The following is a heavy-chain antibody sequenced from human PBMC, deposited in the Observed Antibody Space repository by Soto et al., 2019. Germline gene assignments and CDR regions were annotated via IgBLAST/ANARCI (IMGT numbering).Heavy chain of an antibody. Sequence: QVQLVQXXAXVKKPGSSVKVSCKASGGTFSTYTFCWVRQAPGQGLEWMGGILPIFGTTNYAQKFQDRVTITADESASTAYMELSSLRSDDTAVYYCARSVVRGVSSVFDIWGHGTMVTVSS. J-gene: IGHJ3*02. CDR1: GGTFSTYT. CDR3: ARSVVRGVSSVFDI. CDR2: ILPIFGTT. V-gene: IGHV1-69*01. D-gene: IGHD3-10*01.